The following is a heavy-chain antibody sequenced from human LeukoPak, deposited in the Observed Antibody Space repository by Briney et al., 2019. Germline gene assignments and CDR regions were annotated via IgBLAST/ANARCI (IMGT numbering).Heavy chain of an antibody. CDR1: GFTFSSYS. D-gene: IGHD4-17*01. Sequence: GGSLRLSCAVSGFTFSSYSMCWVRQAPGKGLEWVSFISSSSSYIYYADSVKGRFTISRDNANNSLYLQMNSLRAEDTAVYYCARDRYGDYDFDYWGQGTLVTVSS. V-gene: IGHV3-21*01. J-gene: IGHJ4*02. CDR2: ISSSSSYI. CDR3: ARDRYGDYDFDY.